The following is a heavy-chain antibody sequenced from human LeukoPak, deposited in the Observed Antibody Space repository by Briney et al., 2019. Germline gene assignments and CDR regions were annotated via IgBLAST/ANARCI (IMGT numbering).Heavy chain of an antibody. V-gene: IGHV3-66*01. CDR3: ARGPSGYHNT. CDR1: EFSVGSNY. J-gene: IGHJ4*02. CDR2: IYSGGST. Sequence: GGSLRLSCAASEFSVGSNYMTWVRQAPGKGLEWVSLIYSGGSTYYADSVKGRFTISRDKNTLYLQMNSLRAEDTAVYYCARGPSGYHNTGGQGTLVTVSS. D-gene: IGHD5-12*01.